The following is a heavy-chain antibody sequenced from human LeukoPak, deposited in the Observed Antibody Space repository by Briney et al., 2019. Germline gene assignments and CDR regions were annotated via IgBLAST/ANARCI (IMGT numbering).Heavy chain of an antibody. Sequence: VASVKVSCKASGYTFTGYYMHWVRQAPGQGLEWMGWINPNGGGTNYAQKFQGRVTMTRDTSISTAYMELSRLRSDDTAVYYCARDRRYGDFYFDYWGQGTLVTVSS. D-gene: IGHD4-17*01. CDR1: GYTFTGYY. V-gene: IGHV1-2*02. CDR3: ARDRRYGDFYFDY. CDR2: INPNGGGT. J-gene: IGHJ4*02.